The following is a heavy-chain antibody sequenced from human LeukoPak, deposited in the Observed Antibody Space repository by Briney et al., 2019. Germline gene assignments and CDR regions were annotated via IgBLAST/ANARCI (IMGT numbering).Heavy chain of an antibody. CDR1: GFTFRSFW. CDR2: IKQDGSEK. J-gene: IGHJ4*02. CDR3: ARGLVPGFLDY. V-gene: IGHV3-7*02. D-gene: IGHD3/OR15-3a*01. Sequence: GGSLRLSCAASGFTFRSFWVTWVRQAPGKGLELVANIKQDGSEKFHADSVKGRFTISRDNAKNTLYLQMNSLRAEDTAVYYCARGLVPGFLDYWGQGTPVTVSS.